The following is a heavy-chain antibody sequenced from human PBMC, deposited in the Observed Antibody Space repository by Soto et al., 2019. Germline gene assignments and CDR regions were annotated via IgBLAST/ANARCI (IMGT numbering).Heavy chain of an antibody. V-gene: IGHV1-8*02. J-gene: IGHJ5*02. CDR3: ARMASAGTLNWFDP. D-gene: IGHD6-13*01. CDR2: MNPGSGTT. CDR1: GYTFINFD. Sequence: QVQLVQSGAEVKEPGASVRVSCKASGYTFINFDISWVRQAAGQGLEWLGWMNPGSGTTGYASKFQGRVAMTRDASKGTSHLELSSLTSDDTAVYYCARMASAGTLNWFDPWGQGTLVTVSS.